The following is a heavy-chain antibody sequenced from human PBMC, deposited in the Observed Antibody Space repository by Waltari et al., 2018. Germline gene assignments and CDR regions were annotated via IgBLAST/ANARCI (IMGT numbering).Heavy chain of an antibody. Sequence: EVQLVESGGGSVQPGGSLRLSCGASGFTFNKFEMTWVRQAPGKGLEWVSYIRSSGSMTYYADSVKGRFTISRDNAKNSLYLQMNTVRAEDTAVYYCARHSSGYYFDLWGPGTLVTVSS. V-gene: IGHV3-48*03. CDR2: IRSSGSMT. J-gene: IGHJ4*01. D-gene: IGHD5-18*01. CDR3: ARHSSGYYFDL. CDR1: GFTFNKFE.